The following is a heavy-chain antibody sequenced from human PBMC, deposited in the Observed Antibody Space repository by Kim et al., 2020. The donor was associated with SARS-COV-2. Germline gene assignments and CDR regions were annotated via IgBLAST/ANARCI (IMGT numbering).Heavy chain of an antibody. V-gene: IGHV5-51*01. J-gene: IGHJ4*02. D-gene: IGHD5-18*01. CDR1: GYSFTNYW. CDR2: IYPGDSDT. CDR3: GRGTAVDNFDY. Sequence: GESLKISCQGSGYSFTNYWIDWVRQMPGKGPEWMGIIYPGDSDTRYSPSFQGQVTISADRSTSMAFVQWSSLKASDTAIYYCGRGTAVDNFDYWGPGTLVTVSS.